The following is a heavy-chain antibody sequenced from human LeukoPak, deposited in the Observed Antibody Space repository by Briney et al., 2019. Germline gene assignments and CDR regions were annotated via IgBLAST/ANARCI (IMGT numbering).Heavy chain of an antibody. CDR2: ISGSGGST. Sequence: GGSLRLSCAASGFTFSSYAMSWVRQAPGKGLEWVSAISGSGGSTYYADSVKGRFTISRDNSKNTLYLQMNSLRAEDTAAYYCARSYYPYPWYFDYWGQGTLVTVSS. D-gene: IGHD1-26*01. J-gene: IGHJ4*02. CDR1: GFTFSSYA. V-gene: IGHV3-23*01. CDR3: ARSYYPYPWYFDY.